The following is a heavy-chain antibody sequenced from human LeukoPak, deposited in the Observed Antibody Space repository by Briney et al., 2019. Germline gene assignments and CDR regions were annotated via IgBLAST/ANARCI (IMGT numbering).Heavy chain of an antibody. V-gene: IGHV1-8*01. J-gene: IGHJ1*01. CDR2: MDPNSGNS. CDR1: GYTFSSFD. Sequence: ASVKVSCKASGYTFSSFDINWVRQAPGQGLEWMGWMDPNSGNSGFAQKFQGRVIMTRNTSIATAYMEVTNLRFDDTAVYYCVDPDRWGQGTLVTVSS. D-gene: IGHD3-22*01. CDR3: VDPDR.